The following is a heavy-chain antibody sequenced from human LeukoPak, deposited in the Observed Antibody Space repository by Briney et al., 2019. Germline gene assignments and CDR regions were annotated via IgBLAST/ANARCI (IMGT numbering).Heavy chain of an antibody. Sequence: GGSLRLSCAASGFVFSSYAMHWVRQAPGKGLEWVAVISYDGSNKYYADSVKGRFTISRDNSKNTLYLQMNSLRAEDTAVYYCASLLSSSWTDYYYGMDVWGQGTTVTVSS. CDR1: GFVFSSYA. D-gene: IGHD6-13*01. CDR3: ASLLSSSWTDYYYGMDV. V-gene: IGHV3-30-3*01. CDR2: ISYDGSNK. J-gene: IGHJ6*02.